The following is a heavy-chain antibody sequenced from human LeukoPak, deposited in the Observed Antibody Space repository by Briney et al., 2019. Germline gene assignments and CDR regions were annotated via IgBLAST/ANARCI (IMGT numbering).Heavy chain of an antibody. V-gene: IGHV1-18*01. CDR2: ISAYNGNT. J-gene: IGHJ4*02. D-gene: IGHD3-10*01. CDR3: AREGFGELFRFLVY. Sequence: ASVKVSCKASGYTFTSYGISWVRQAPGQGLEWMGWISAYNGNTNYAQKLQDRLTMTTDTSTSTAYMELRSLRPDDTAVYYCAREGFGELFRFLVYWGQGTLVTVSS. CDR1: GYTFTSYG.